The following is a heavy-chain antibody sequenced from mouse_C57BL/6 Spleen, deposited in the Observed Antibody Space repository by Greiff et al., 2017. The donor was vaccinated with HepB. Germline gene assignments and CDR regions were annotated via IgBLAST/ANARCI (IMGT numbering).Heavy chain of an antibody. CDR1: GFNIKDDY. V-gene: IGHV14-4*01. Sequence: EVQLVESGAELVRPGASVKLSCTASGFNIKDDYMHWVKQRPEQGLEWIGWIDPENGDTEYASKFQGKATITADTSSNTAYLQLSSLTSEDTAVYYCTNDYYAMDYWGQGTSVTVSS. J-gene: IGHJ4*01. CDR2: IDPENGDT. CDR3: TNDYYAMDY.